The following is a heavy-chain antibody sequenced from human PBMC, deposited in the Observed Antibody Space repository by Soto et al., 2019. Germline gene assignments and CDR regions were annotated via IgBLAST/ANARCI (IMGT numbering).Heavy chain of an antibody. J-gene: IGHJ4*01. Sequence: GGSLRLSCAASGFTVSNNYVSWVRQAPGKGLEWVSVIYIGGTTYYADSVRGRFPISRDNSKNTVYLQMNSLRAEDSAVYYCDYTKWEIFGLGFDYSGQGSQVTVSS. CDR1: GFTVSNNY. D-gene: IGHD1-26*01. CDR3: DYTKWEIFGLGFDY. CDR2: IYIGGTT. V-gene: IGHV3-53*01.